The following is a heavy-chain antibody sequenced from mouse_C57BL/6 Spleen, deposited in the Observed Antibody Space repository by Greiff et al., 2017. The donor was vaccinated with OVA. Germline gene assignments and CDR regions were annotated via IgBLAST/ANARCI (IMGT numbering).Heavy chain of an antibody. D-gene: IGHD1-1*01. V-gene: IGHV1-52*01. CDR1: GYTFTSYW. CDR2: IDPSDSET. Sequence: QVQLQQPGAELVRPGSSVKLSCKASGYTFTSYWMHWVKQRPIQGLEWIGNIDPSDSETHYNQKFKDKATLTVDKSSSTAYMQLSSLTSEDSAVYYCARAYYYGSSPHYCDYWGQGTTLTVSS. J-gene: IGHJ2*01. CDR3: ARAYYYGSSPHYCDY.